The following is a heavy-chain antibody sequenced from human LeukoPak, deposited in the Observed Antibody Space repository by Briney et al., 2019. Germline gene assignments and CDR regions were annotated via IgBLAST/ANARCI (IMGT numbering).Heavy chain of an antibody. J-gene: IGHJ4*02. CDR3: ARVLRLVGARYFDY. V-gene: IGHV3-48*04. CDR1: GFTFSSYW. Sequence: GGSLRLSCAASGFTFSSYWMHWVRQAPGQGLEWVSYISSSGSTIYYADSVKGRFTISRDNAKNSLYLQMNSLRAEDTAVYYCARVLRLVGARYFDYWGQGTLVTVSS. D-gene: IGHD5-12*01. CDR2: ISSSGSTI.